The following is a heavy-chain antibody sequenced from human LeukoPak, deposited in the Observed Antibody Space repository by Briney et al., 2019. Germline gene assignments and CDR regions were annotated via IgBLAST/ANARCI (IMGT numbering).Heavy chain of an antibody. CDR2: ISHSGRA. CDR3: ARDHSGSYFGYYYYYMDV. D-gene: IGHD1-26*01. J-gene: IGHJ6*03. V-gene: IGHV4-38-2*02. CDR1: GYSISSGYY. Sequence: SETLSLTCTVSGYSISSGYYWSWIRPSPGKGLEWIGEISHSGRANYNSSLKSRVTISVDTSKNQFSLKFSSVTAADTAVYYCARDHSGSYFGYYYYYMDVWGKGTTVTVSS.